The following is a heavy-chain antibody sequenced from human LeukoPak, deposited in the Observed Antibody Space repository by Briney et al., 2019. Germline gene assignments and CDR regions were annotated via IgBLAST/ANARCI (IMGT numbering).Heavy chain of an antibody. Sequence: SETLPLTCTVSGGSISSGSYYWSWIRQPPGKGLEWIGYIYYSGSTNYNPSLKSRVTISVDTSKDQFSLKLRSVTAADTAVYYCARVTGYVIEDYFDYWGQGTLVTVSS. CDR3: ARVTGYVIEDYFDY. J-gene: IGHJ4*02. V-gene: IGHV4-61*01. CDR1: GGSISSGSYY. D-gene: IGHD3-22*01. CDR2: IYYSGST.